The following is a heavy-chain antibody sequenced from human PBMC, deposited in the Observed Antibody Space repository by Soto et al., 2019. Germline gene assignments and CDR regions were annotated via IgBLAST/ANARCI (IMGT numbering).Heavy chain of an antibody. CDR3: AIFMGNSVAPTYFDY. D-gene: IGHD5-12*01. J-gene: IGHJ4*02. Sequence: SETLSLTCTVSGGSINNYYWSWIRQPPGKGLEWICYIYYRGSTNYNPSLKSRVTISVDTSKNQFSLKLSSVTTADTAVYYCAIFMGNSVAPTYFDYWGQGTLVTVSS. CDR2: IYYRGST. V-gene: IGHV4-59*01. CDR1: GGSINNYY.